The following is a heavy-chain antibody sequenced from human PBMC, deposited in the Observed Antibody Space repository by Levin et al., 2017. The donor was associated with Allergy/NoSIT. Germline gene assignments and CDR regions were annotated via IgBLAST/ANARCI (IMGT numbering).Heavy chain of an antibody. CDR2: IIPIFGTA. CDR1: GGTFSSYA. CDR3: ASGSGSGYDYADFDY. J-gene: IGHJ4*02. V-gene: IGHV1-69*06. D-gene: IGHD5-12*01. Sequence: ASVKVSCKASGGTFSSYAISWVRQAPGQGLEWMGGIIPIFGTANYAQKFQGRVTITADKSTSTAYMELSSLRSEDTAVYYCASGSGSGYDYADFDYWGQGTLVTVSS.